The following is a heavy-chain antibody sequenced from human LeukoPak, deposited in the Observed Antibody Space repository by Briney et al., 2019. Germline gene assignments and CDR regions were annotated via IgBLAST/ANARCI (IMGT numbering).Heavy chain of an antibody. D-gene: IGHD3-3*01. CDR1: GDSISSSNSY. V-gene: IGHV4-39*07. CDR2: LYYSGSS. J-gene: IGHJ4*02. Sequence: SETLSLTCTVSGDSISSSNSYRGWIRQPPGKGLEWIGSLYYSGSSHYNPSLKSRVTISVDTSKNQFSLKLSSVTAADTAVYYCASGGTGAYYDFWSGWSSWGQGTLVTVSS. CDR3: ASGGTGAYYDFWSGWSS.